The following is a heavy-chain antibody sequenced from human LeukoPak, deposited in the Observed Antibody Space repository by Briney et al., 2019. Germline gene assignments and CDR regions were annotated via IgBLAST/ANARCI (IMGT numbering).Heavy chain of an antibody. V-gene: IGHV1-2*02. CDR1: GYTFTGYY. CDR3: AREPSLYSSSWYDQH. J-gene: IGHJ1*01. CDR2: INPNSGGT. D-gene: IGHD6-13*01. Sequence: ASVKVSCKASGYTFTGYYMHWVRQAPGQGLEWMGWINPNSGGTNYAQKFQGRVTTTRDTSISTAYMELSRLRSDDTAVYYCAREPSLYSSSWYDQHWGQGTLVTVSS.